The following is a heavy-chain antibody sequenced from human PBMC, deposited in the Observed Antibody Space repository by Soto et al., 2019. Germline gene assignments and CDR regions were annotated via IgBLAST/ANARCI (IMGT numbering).Heavy chain of an antibody. CDR3: ATLNSFGSDY. J-gene: IGHJ4*02. CDR1: GFTFSNFW. V-gene: IGHV3-74*03. D-gene: IGHD5-18*01. Sequence: GGSLRLSCAASGFTFSNFWMHWVRQAPGKGLVWVSRIDSDGSGAMYADSVKGRLTISRDNAKSTLFLQMNSLRAEDTAVYYCATLNSFGSDYWGRGTLVTVSS. CDR2: IDSDGSGA.